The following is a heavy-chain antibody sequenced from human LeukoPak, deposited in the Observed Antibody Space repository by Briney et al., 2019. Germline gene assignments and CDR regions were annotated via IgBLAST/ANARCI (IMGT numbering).Heavy chain of an antibody. CDR2: ISGSGGST. V-gene: IGHV3-23*01. J-gene: IGHJ4*02. D-gene: IGHD5-18*01. CDR3: AKVPRGYSYGLGY. Sequence: GGSLRLSCAASGFTFSSYGMHWVRQAPGKGLEWVSAISGSGGSTYYADSVKGRFTISRDNSKNTLYLQMNSLRAEDTAVYYCAKVPRGYSYGLGYWGQGTLVTVSS. CDR1: GFTFSSYG.